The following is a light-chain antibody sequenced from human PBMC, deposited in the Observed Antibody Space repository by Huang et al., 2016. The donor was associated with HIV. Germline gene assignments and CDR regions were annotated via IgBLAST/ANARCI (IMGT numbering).Light chain of an antibody. J-gene: IGKJ5*01. CDR2: SAS. CDR3: QQGYSALIT. V-gene: IGKV1-39*01. CDR1: QNINTY. Sequence: DILLTQSPFSLSASVGDRVTITCRASQNINTYLNWYQQKPGKSPNLLIHSASTLQTWVPSRFSGSGSATDFTLTVNSLQPEDSATYSCQQGYSALITFGQGTRL.